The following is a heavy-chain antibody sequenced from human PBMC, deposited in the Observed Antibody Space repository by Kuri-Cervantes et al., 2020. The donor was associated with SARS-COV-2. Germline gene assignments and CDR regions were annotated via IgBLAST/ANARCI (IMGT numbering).Heavy chain of an antibody. CDR1: GGSISSYY. D-gene: IGHD2-2*01. V-gene: IGHV4-59*12. Sequence: SETLSLTCTVSGGSISSYYWSWIRQPPGKGLEWIGYIYYSGSTNYNPSLKSRVTISVDTSKNQFSLKLSSVTAADTAVYYCARWACSSTSCLPYRYYSMDVWGKGTMVTVSS. CDR2: IYYSGST. J-gene: IGHJ6*03. CDR3: ARWACSSTSCLPYRYYSMDV.